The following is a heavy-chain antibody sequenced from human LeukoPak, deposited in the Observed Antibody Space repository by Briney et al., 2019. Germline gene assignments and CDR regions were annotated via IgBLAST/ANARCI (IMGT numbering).Heavy chain of an antibody. CDR1: GFTFSDYY. CDR3: ARKGHDSSGYYYFDY. V-gene: IGHV3-11*01. CDR2: ISSSGSTI. D-gene: IGHD3-22*01. J-gene: IGHJ4*02. Sequence: GGSLRLSCAASGFTFSDYYMSWIRQAPGKGLEWVSYISSSGSTIYYADSVKGRFTISRDNAKNSLYLQMNSLRAEDTAVYYWARKGHDSSGYYYFDYWGQGTLVTVSS.